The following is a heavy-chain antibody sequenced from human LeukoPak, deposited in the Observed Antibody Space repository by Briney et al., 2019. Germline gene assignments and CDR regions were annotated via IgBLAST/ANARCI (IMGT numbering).Heavy chain of an antibody. Sequence: SVKVSCKASGGTFSSYAISWVRQAPGQGLEWMGGIIPIFGTANYAQKFQGRVTITADKSTSTAYMELSSLRSEDTAVYYCAIYWERGYSGYDLTRFDYWGQGTLVTVSP. CDR1: GGTFSSYA. D-gene: IGHD5-12*01. CDR2: IIPIFGTA. J-gene: IGHJ4*02. CDR3: AIYWERGYSGYDLTRFDY. V-gene: IGHV1-69*06.